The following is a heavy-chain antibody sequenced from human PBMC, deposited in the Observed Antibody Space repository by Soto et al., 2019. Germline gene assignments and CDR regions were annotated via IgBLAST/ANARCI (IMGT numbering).Heavy chain of an antibody. CDR1: GFTFSSYA. Sequence: QVQLVESGGGVVQPGRSLRLSCAASGFTFSSYALSWVRQAPGKGLEWVAATSYDASNKYYADSVKGRFTISRDNSKNTLDLQMNSLRADDTAVYYCAGVYYGANSVNNYWGQRTLVTVSS. V-gene: IGHV3-30-3*01. J-gene: IGHJ4*02. D-gene: IGHD2-8*01. CDR2: TSYDASNK. CDR3: AGVYYGANSVNNY.